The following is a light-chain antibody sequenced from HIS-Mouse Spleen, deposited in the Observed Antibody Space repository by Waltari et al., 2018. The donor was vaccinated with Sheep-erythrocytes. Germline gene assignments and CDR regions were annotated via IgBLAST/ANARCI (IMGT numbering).Light chain of an antibody. CDR3: SSYAGSNNLV. Sequence: QSALTQPPSAPGSPGQSVTISCPATSSDVGGYNYVSWYQQHPGKAPKLMIYEVSKRPSGVPDRFSGSKSGNTASLTVSGLQAEDEADYYCSSYAGSNNLVFGGGTKLTVL. CDR1: SSDVGGYNY. CDR2: EVS. V-gene: IGLV2-8*01. J-gene: IGLJ2*01.